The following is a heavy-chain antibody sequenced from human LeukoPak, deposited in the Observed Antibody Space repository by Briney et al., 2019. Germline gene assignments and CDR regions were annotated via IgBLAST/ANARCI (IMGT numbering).Heavy chain of an antibody. CDR2: ISGSGGST. J-gene: IGHJ3*02. CDR1: GFTFSSYA. D-gene: IGHD3-16*02. V-gene: IGHV3-23*01. Sequence: GGSLRPSCAASGFTFSSYAMSWVRQAPGKGLEWVSAISGSGGSTYYADSVKGRFTISRDNSKNTLYLQMNSLRAEDTAVYYCANPPTTDYDYVWGSYRLGDDAFDIWGQGTMVTVSS. CDR3: ANPPTTDYDYVWGSYRLGDDAFDI.